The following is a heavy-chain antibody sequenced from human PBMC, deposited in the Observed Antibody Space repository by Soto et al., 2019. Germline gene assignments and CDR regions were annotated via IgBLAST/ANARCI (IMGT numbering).Heavy chain of an antibody. CDR2: ISAYNGNT. Sequence: QVQLVQSGAEVKKPGASVKVSCKASGYTFTSYGSSWVRQAPGQGLEWMGWISAYNGNTNYAQKLQGRVTMTTDTSTSTAYMELRSLRSDDTAVYYCARDIGDIVVVVAATAFDYWGQGTLVTVSS. CDR3: ARDIGDIVVVVAATAFDY. D-gene: IGHD2-15*01. J-gene: IGHJ4*02. V-gene: IGHV1-18*01. CDR1: GYTFTSYG.